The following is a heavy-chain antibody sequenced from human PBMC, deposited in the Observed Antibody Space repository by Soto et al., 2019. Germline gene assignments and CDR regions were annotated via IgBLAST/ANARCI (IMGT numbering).Heavy chain of an antibody. Sequence: ASVKVSCKASGGTFSSYAISWVRQAPGQGLEWMGGIIPIFGTANYAQKFQGRVTITADESTSTAYMELSSLRSEDTAVYYCARVTSGYYWEGFDYWGQGTLVTVSS. CDR2: IIPIFGTA. V-gene: IGHV1-69*13. D-gene: IGHD3-22*01. J-gene: IGHJ4*02. CDR3: ARVTSGYYWEGFDY. CDR1: GGTFSSYA.